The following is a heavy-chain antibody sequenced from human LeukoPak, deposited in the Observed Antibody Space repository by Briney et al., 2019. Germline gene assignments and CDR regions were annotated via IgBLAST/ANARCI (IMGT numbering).Heavy chain of an antibody. D-gene: IGHD6-13*01. V-gene: IGHV1-2*02. Sequence: ASVKVSCKASGYTFTGYYVHWLRQAPGQGLEWMGWINPDSGGTNYAQKFQGRVTMTRDTSISTAYMELSSLRSDDMAVYYCARGRSRSWHVYWGQGTLVTVSS. CDR2: INPDSGGT. CDR1: GYTFTGYY. CDR3: ARGRSRSWHVY. J-gene: IGHJ4*02.